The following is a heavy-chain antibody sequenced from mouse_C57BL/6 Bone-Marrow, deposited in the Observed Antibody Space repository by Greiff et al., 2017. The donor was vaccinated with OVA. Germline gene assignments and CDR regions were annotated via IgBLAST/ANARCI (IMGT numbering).Heavy chain of an antibody. CDR2: FTMYSDAT. V-gene: IGHV1-49*01. CDR3: ARGNYRNYSIDY. CDR1: YFAFMASA. Sequence: LVESGAELVRPGSSVKLSCKDSYFAFMASAMHWVKQRPGHGLEWIGSFTMYSDATEYSENFKGKATLTANTSSSTTYMELRSLTSEDSAVDYCARGNYRNYSIDYWGQGTSVTVSS. D-gene: IGHD2-1*01. J-gene: IGHJ4*01.